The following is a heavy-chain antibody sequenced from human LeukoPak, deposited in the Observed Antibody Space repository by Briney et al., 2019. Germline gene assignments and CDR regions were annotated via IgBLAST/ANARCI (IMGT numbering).Heavy chain of an antibody. Sequence: GGSLRLPCAASGFTFSSYGMHWVRQAPGKGLEWVAVISYDGSNKYYADSVKGRFTISRDNSKNTLYLQMNSLRAEDTAVYYCAKGFWDYYDSSGLDYWGQGTLVTVSS. D-gene: IGHD3-22*01. CDR1: GFTFSSYG. CDR3: AKGFWDYYDSSGLDY. V-gene: IGHV3-30*18. J-gene: IGHJ4*02. CDR2: ISYDGSNK.